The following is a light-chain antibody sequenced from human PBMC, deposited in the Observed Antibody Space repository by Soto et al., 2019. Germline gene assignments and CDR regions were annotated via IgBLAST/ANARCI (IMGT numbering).Light chain of an antibody. V-gene: IGKV3-20*01. Sequence: ELVFTQSPGTLSLSPGERATLSCRASQSVSSSYLAWYQQKPGQAPRLLIYGASTRATGIPARFSGSGSGTEFTLTISSLQAEDVAVYYCQQYYSTPRTFGQGTKVDI. CDR1: QSVSSSY. CDR2: GAS. J-gene: IGKJ1*01. CDR3: QQYYSTPRT.